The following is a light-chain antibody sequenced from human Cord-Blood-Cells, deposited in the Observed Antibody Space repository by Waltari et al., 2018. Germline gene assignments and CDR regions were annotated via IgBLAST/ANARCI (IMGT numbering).Light chain of an antibody. CDR1: QSISSY. CDR2: AAS. V-gene: IGKV1-39*01. CDR3: QQSYSTPN. J-gene: IGKJ5*01. Sequence: DIQMTQSPSSLSASVGDRVTITCRASQSISSYLNWYQQKPGKAPKLLIYAASSLQSGVPSRFSGSGSGTDFTLTISSLQPEDFATYYCQQSYSTPNFGKGTRLEIK.